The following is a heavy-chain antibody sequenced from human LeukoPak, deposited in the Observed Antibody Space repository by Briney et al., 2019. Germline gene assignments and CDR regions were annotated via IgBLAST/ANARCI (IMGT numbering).Heavy chain of an antibody. CDR2: ISTSTGNP. Sequence: ASVKVSCKASGYTFTMYAINWVRQAPGQGLEWMGWISTSTGNPTYAQGFTGRFVFSLDTSVNTAYLQISSLKAEDTAMYYCGRGIAYYYDSSGYSSDAFDIWGQGTMVTVSS. CDR1: GYTFTMYA. J-gene: IGHJ3*02. CDR3: GRGIAYYYDSSGYSSDAFDI. V-gene: IGHV7-4-1*02. D-gene: IGHD3-22*01.